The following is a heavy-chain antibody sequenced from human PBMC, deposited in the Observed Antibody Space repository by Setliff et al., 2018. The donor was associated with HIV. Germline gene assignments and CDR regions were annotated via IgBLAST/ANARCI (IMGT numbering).Heavy chain of an antibody. CDR1: GYSFTNYW. CDR3: ARDVLQFEAEAFDI. Sequence: PGESLKISCKGSGYSFTNYWIGWVRQMPGKGLEWMGIIYPGDSDTRYSPSFQGRVTISADKSISTAYLQWSSLKASDTAMYYCARDVLQFEAEAFDIWGQGTMVTVSS. J-gene: IGHJ3*02. V-gene: IGHV5-51*01. CDR2: IYPGDSDT. D-gene: IGHD3-3*01.